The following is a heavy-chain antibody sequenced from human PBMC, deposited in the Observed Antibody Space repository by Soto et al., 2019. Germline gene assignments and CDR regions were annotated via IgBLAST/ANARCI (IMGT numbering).Heavy chain of an antibody. CDR2: ISAYNGNT. Sequence: QVQLVQSGAEVKKPGASVKVSCKASGYTFTSYGISWVRQAPGQGLEWMGWISAYNGNTNYAQKLQGRVTMTTDTSTSTAYMELRSMRFDETALYYCARYGTYYYDSSGYYDAFDIWGQGTMVTVSS. V-gene: IGHV1-18*01. D-gene: IGHD3-22*01. CDR1: GYTFTSYG. J-gene: IGHJ3*02. CDR3: ARYGTYYYDSSGYYDAFDI.